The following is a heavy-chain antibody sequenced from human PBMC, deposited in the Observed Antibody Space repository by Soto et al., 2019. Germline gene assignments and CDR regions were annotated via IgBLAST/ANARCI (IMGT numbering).Heavy chain of an antibody. D-gene: IGHD3-9*01. CDR3: AKNHHHYDILTGPTSG. CDR2: ISYDGSNK. V-gene: IGHV3-30*18. Sequence: PGGSLRLSCAASGFTFSSYGMHWVRQAPGKGLEWVAVISYDGSNKYYADSVKGRFTISRDNSKNTLYLQMNSLRAEDTAVYYCAKNHHHYDILTGPTSGWGQGTLVTVSS. J-gene: IGHJ4*02. CDR1: GFTFSSYG.